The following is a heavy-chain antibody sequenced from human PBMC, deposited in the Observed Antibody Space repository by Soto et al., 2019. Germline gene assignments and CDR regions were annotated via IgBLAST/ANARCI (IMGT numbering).Heavy chain of an antibody. J-gene: IGHJ6*03. CDR1: GFTFSSYA. V-gene: IGHV3-23*01. CDR2: ISGSGGST. Sequence: GGSLRLSCAASGFTFSSYAMSWVRQAPGKGLEWVSAISGSGGSTYYADSVKGRFTISRDNSKNTLYLQTNSLRAEDTAVYYSAKPSSGYGYYYYYYMDVWGKGTTVTVSS. D-gene: IGHD5-12*01. CDR3: AKPSSGYGYYYYYYMDV.